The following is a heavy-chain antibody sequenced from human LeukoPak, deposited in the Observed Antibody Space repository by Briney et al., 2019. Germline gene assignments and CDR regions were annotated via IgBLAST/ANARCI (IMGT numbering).Heavy chain of an antibody. Sequence: GASVKVSCKASGYTFTGYYMHWMRQAPGQGLEWMGWINPNRGGTNYAQKFQGRVTMTRDTSISTAYMELNRLISDDTAVYYCARARRITMIVVANNWFDPWGQGTLVTVSS. J-gene: IGHJ5*02. V-gene: IGHV1-2*02. CDR2: INPNRGGT. CDR1: GYTFTGYY. D-gene: IGHD3-22*01. CDR3: ARARRITMIVVANNWFDP.